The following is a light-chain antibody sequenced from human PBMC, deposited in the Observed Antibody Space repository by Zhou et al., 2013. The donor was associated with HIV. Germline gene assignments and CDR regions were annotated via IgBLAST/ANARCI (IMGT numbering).Light chain of an antibody. V-gene: IGKV3-20*01. CDR2: GAS. J-gene: IGKJ2*03. Sequence: IVLTQSPGTLSLSPGERATLSCRASQYMDVNYLAWYQQRPGQAPRLLIYGASSRATGIPDRFSGSGSGTDFTLTISRLEPEDFAVYYCQQYGDSPSSFGLGTKLEIK. CDR3: QQYGDSPSS. CDR1: QYMDVNY.